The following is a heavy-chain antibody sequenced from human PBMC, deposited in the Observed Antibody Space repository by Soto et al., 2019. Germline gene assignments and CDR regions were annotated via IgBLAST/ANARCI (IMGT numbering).Heavy chain of an antibody. V-gene: IGHV4-59*01. J-gene: IGHJ6*02. CDR3: ARVKRLVTAVRYIGEAYYYLMAV. CDR1: GGSISSYY. D-gene: IGHD3-10*01. CDR2: IYYSGST. Sequence: PWETLYLTCTVSGGSISSYYWSWIRQPPGKGLEWIGYIYYSGSTNYNPSLKSRVTISVDTSKNQFSLKLSSVTAADTAVYYCARVKRLVTAVRYIGEAYYYLMAVWGQGTTVIGSS.